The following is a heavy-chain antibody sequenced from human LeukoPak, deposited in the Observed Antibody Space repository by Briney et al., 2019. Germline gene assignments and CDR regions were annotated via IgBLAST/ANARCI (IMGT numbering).Heavy chain of an antibody. CDR3: ARGGYSTGYYYFDY. D-gene: IGHD2-8*02. Sequence: AETRSLTCTVSGGSVSSYYWSWIRQFPGKGLEWIGYIYYSGSTSYNPSLESRVTISLDTSQNQFSLKLSSVTAADTAVYYCARGGYSTGYYYFDYWGQETRDTVSS. CDR2: IYYSGST. J-gene: IGHJ4*02. CDR1: GGSVSSYY. V-gene: IGHV4-59*08.